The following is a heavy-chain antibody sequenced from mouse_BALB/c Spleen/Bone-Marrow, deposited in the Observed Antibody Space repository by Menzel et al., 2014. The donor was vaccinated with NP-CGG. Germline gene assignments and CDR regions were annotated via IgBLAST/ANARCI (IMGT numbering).Heavy chain of an antibody. CDR3: ATIYYGNSYAMDY. CDR1: GFTFSDYG. J-gene: IGHJ4*01. Sequence: VQLQQSGGGLVQPGGSRKLSCAASGFTFSDYGMAWVRQAPGKGPEWVAFISNLAYSIYYADTVTGRFTISRENAKNTLYLEMSSLRSVDTAMYYCATIYYGNSYAMDYWGQGTSVTVSS. CDR2: ISNLAYSI. V-gene: IGHV5-15*02. D-gene: IGHD2-1*01.